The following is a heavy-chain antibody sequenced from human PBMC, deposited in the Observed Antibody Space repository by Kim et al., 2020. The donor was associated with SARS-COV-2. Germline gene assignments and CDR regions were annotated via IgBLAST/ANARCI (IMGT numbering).Heavy chain of an antibody. V-gene: IGHV3-49*04. CDR2: IRSKAYGGTT. CDR1: GFTFGDYA. CDR3: TRVRDSSGWRHYYYYYGMDV. J-gene: IGHJ6*02. D-gene: IGHD6-19*01. Sequence: GGSLRLSCTASGFTFGDYAMSWVRQAPGKGLEWVGFIRSKAYGGTTEYAASVKGRFTISRDDSKSIAYLQMNSLKTEDTAVYYCTRVRDSSGWRHYYYYYGMDVWGQGTTVTVSS.